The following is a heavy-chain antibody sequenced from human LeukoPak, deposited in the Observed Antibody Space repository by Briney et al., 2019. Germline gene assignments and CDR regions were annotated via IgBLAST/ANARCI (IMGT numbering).Heavy chain of an antibody. Sequence: GGSLRLSCAASGFTFSDYYMSWIRQAPGKGLEWVSYISSSGSTIYYADSVKGRFTISRDNAKNTLYLQLNSLRTEDTAVYFCARGARGSGWRVFDIWGQGTMVTVSS. CDR1: GFTFSDYY. CDR2: ISSSGSTI. V-gene: IGHV3-11*04. J-gene: IGHJ3*02. CDR3: ARGARGSGWRVFDI. D-gene: IGHD6-19*01.